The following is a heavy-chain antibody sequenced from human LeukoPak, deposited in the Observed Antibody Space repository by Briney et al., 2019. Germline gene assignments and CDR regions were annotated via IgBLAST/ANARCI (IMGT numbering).Heavy chain of an antibody. CDR2: VYSGDGGT. V-gene: IGHV3-66*02. CDR3: AKRSRGYYDY. Sequence: GGSLRLSCAASGFTVSSDNMSWVRQTPGKGLEWVSVVYSGDGGTNYADSVRGRFTISRDDSKNTVYLQMNSLSVEDTGVYYCAKRSRGYYDYWGQGTLVTVSS. CDR1: GFTVSSDN. J-gene: IGHJ4*02. D-gene: IGHD2-2*01.